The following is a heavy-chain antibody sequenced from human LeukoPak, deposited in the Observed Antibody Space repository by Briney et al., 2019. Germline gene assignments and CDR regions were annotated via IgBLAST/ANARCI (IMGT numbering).Heavy chain of an antibody. J-gene: IGHJ5*02. D-gene: IGHD2-2*01. CDR3: ARGSHCSSTSCPLGFDP. Sequence: PSETLSLTCAVSGYSISSGYYWGWIPQPPGKGLEWIGSIYHSGSTYYNPSLKSRVTISVDTSKNQFSLKLSSVTAADTAVYYCARGSHCSSTSCPLGFDPWGQGTLVTVSS. CDR2: IYHSGST. V-gene: IGHV4-38-2*01. CDR1: GYSISSGYY.